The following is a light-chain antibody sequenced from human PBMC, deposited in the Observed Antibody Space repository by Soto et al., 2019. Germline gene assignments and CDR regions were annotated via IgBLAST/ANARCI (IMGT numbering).Light chain of an antibody. J-gene: IGKJ1*01. CDR2: GAS. CDR1: QSVSSN. CDR3: QQYNNWWT. Sequence: EIVMTQSPATLSVTPGERATLSCRASQSVSSNLAWYQQKPGQAPRLLIYGASTRATGIPARSSGSGSGTEFTLTISSRESEDFAVYYCQQYNNWWTFGQGTKVEIK. V-gene: IGKV3-15*01.